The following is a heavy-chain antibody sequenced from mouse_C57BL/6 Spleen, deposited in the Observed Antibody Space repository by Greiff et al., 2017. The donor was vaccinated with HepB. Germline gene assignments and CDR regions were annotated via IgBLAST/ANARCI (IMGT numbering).Heavy chain of an antibody. CDR2: ISDGGSYT. Sequence: EVKLVESGGGLVKPGGSLKLPCAASGFTFSSYAMSWVRQTPEKRLEWVATISDGGSYTYYPDNVKGRFTISRDNAKNNLYLQMSHLKSEDTAMYYCARDETDGYYHYWGQGTTLTVSS. CDR1: GFTFSSYA. J-gene: IGHJ2*01. CDR3: ARDETDGYYHY. D-gene: IGHD2-3*01. V-gene: IGHV5-4*01.